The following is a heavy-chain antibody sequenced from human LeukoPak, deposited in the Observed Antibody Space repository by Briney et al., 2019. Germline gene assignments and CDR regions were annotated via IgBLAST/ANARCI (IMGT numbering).Heavy chain of an antibody. D-gene: IGHD2-2*02. CDR3: ARGGYCSSTSCNINWFDP. CDR1: GYTFTSYD. V-gene: IGHV1-8*01. Sequence: GASVKVSCKASGYTFTSYDINWVRQAPGQGLEWMGWMNPNSGNTGYAQKFQGRVTMTRNTSISTAYMELSSLRSEDTAVYYCARGGYCSSTSCNINWFDPWGQGTLVTVSS. CDR2: MNPNSGNT. J-gene: IGHJ5*02.